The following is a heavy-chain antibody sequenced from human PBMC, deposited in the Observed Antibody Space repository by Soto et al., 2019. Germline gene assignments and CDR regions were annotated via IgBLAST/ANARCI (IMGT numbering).Heavy chain of an antibody. V-gene: IGHV1-18*04. D-gene: IGHD1-26*01. J-gene: IGHJ6*02. CDR2: ISGYNGDT. CDR3: ARESGSAAPYYFYYAMDV. Sequence: QVRLVQSGAEVKKPGASVRVSCKASGYTFIGYGISWVRQAPGQGLEWMGWISGYNGDTRYAQNFQGRVTMTTDASTNTAYMDLRTLRSDDTAVYYCARESGSAAPYYFYYAMDVLGQGTTVTVSS. CDR1: GYTFIGYG.